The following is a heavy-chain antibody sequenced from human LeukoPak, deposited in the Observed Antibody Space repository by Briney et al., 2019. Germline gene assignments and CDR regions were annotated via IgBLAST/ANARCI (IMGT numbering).Heavy chain of an antibody. D-gene: IGHD2-15*01. J-gene: IGHJ4*02. CDR1: GYSFTSYW. Sequence: GESLRISCKGSGYSFTSYWIGWVRQMPGKGLEWMGIIYPGDSDTRYSPSFQGQVTISADKSISTAYLQWSSLKASDTAMYYCARQDCSGGSCRGKYYFDYWGQGTLVTVSS. V-gene: IGHV5-51*01. CDR3: ARQDCSGGSCRGKYYFDY. CDR2: IYPGDSDT.